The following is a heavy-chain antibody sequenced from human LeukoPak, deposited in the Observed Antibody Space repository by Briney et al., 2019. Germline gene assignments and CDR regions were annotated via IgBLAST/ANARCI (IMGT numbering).Heavy chain of an antibody. CDR1: GFTFHIYA. J-gene: IGHJ6*02. Sequence: QPGGSLRLSCAASGFTFHIYAMNWVRQAPGKGLEWVSYISSSGSTIYYADSVKGRFTFSRDNAKNSLYLQMNSLRAEDTAVYYCARSKTIKGLLSYYFGMDVWGQGTTVTVSS. V-gene: IGHV3-48*03. D-gene: IGHD3-3*01. CDR3: ARSKTIKGLLSYYFGMDV. CDR2: ISSSGSTI.